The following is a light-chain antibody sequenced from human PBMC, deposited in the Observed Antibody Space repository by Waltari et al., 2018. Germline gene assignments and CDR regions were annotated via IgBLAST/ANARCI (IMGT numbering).Light chain of an antibody. J-gene: IGKJ1*01. V-gene: IGKV2-30*02. Sequence: DVVMTQSPLSLPVSLAQPAPISCRSSQSLLHPDAHPCPNWFKQRPGQSPRRLIYKVSNRDSGVPDRFSGSGSGTAFTLKISRVEAEDVGIYYCMQATHWPLTFGQGTKVEIK. CDR3: MQATHWPLT. CDR2: KVS. CDR1: QSLLHPDAHPC.